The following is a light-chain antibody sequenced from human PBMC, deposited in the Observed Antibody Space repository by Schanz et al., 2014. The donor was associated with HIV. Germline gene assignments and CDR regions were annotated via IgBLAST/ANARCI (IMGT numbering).Light chain of an antibody. CDR3: PQYGSSPPT. V-gene: IGKV3-20*01. CDR1: QSVSNS. CDR2: GAS. Sequence: EIVLTQSPATLSVSPGERVTLSCRASQSVSNSLAWYQQKPGQAPRLLIHGASSRATGIPDRFSGTGSGTDFTLTISRLEPEDFAVYYCPQYGSSPPTFGQGTKLEVK. J-gene: IGKJ2*01.